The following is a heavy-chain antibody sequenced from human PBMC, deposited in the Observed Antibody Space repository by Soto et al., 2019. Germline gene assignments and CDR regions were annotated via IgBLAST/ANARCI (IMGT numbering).Heavy chain of an antibody. Sequence: PGESLKISCKGSGYNFAGYWIAWVRQMPGKGLELMGIIYPSDSDTRYRPSFQGQVTISADKPISSAYLQWSSLRASDTAMYYCARGGVSTRTFDYWRQGTPVTVSS. CDR1: GYNFAGYW. V-gene: IGHV5-51*01. D-gene: IGHD3-3*01. CDR2: IYPSDSDT. J-gene: IGHJ4*02. CDR3: ARGGVSTRTFDY.